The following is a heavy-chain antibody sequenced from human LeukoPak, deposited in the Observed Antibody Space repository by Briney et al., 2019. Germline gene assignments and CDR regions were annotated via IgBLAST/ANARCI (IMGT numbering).Heavy chain of an antibody. CDR3: ARDKDYYGSGSNFDY. J-gene: IGHJ4*02. D-gene: IGHD3-10*01. Sequence: GRSLRLSCAASGLTSSTYVMHWVRQAPGKGLEWVALISNDGNNKYYADSVKGRFTISRDNSKNTLYLQMNSLRAEDTAVYYCARDKDYYGSGSNFDYWGQGTLVTVSS. V-gene: IGHV3-30-3*01. CDR2: ISNDGNNK. CDR1: GLTSSTYV.